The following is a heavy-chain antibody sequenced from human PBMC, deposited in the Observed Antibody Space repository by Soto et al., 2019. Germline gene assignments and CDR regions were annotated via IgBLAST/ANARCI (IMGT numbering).Heavy chain of an antibody. J-gene: IGHJ4*02. V-gene: IGHV3-23*01. CDR3: DTFWSGYPSGFDY. CDR1: GFTFSSYA. D-gene: IGHD3-3*01. Sequence: GGSLRLSCAASGFTFSSYAMSWVRQAPGKGLEWVSAISGSGGSTYYADSVKGRFTISRDNSKNTLYLQMNSLRAEDTAVYYCDTFWSGYPSGFDYWGQGTLVTVSS. CDR2: ISGSGGST.